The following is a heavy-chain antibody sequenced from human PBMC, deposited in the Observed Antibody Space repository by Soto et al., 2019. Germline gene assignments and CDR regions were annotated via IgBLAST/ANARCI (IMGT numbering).Heavy chain of an antibody. CDR2: IWYDGSNK. Sequence: PGGSLRLSCAASGFTFSSYGMHWVRQAPGKGLEWVAVIWYDGSNKYYADSVKGRFTISRDNSKNTLYLQMNSLRAEDTAVYYCARNKGETLGYYGMDVWGQGTTVTVSS. D-gene: IGHD3-16*01. CDR3: ARNKGETLGYYGMDV. V-gene: IGHV3-33*01. J-gene: IGHJ6*02. CDR1: GFTFSSYG.